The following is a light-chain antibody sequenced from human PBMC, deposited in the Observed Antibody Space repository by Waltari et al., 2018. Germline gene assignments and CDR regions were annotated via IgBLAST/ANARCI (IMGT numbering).Light chain of an antibody. CDR1: QSLLDSEGYNY. CDR3: MQALQRPFT. Sequence: DIVMTQSPPSLPVIPGEPASLTCPSSQSLLDSEGYNYVNWYLQKPGQSPQLLLYGGSIRASGVPDRFSGSGSGTHFTLKISRVEADDVGLYYCMQALQRPFTFGPGTKVEIK. J-gene: IGKJ3*01. V-gene: IGKV2-28*01. CDR2: GGS.